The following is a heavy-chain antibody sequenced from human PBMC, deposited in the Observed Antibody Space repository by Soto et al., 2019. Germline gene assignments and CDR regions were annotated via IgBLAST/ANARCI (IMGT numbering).Heavy chain of an antibody. CDR2: IYYSGYT. CDR1: GGSISSSSYY. V-gene: IGHV4-39*01. CDR3: ARSRTEAYAPRAPFDY. J-gene: IGHJ4*01. Sequence: SETLSLTCTVSGGSISSSSYYWGWIRQPPGKGLEWIASIYYSGYTYYNPSLQSRVSISVYTSRNQFSLKLSSVTAADTAVYYCARSRTEAYAPRAPFDYWGHGTPVTLSS. D-gene: IGHD1-1*01.